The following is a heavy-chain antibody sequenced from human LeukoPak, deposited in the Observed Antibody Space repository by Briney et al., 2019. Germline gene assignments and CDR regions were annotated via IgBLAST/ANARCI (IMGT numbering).Heavy chain of an antibody. CDR1: GFTFSSYG. Sequence: GRSLRLSCAASGFTFSSYGMHWVRQAPGKGLEWVAVIWYDGSNKYYADSVKGRFTISRDNSKNTLYLQMNSLRAEDTAVYYCARGSGYYDFWSSYYRAYYFDYWGQGTLVTASS. CDR2: IWYDGSNK. J-gene: IGHJ4*02. V-gene: IGHV3-33*01. D-gene: IGHD3-3*01. CDR3: ARGSGYYDFWSSYYRAYYFDY.